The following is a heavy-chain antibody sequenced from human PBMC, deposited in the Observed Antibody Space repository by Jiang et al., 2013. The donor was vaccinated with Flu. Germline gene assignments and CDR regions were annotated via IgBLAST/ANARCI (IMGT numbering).Heavy chain of an antibody. Sequence: EVKKPGTSVKVSCKASGFTFGNSAVQWVRQARGQRLEWIGWIVVDNGHTIYAQKFQERVTITRDMSTDTAYMEVSSLRSEDTAVYYCAAAPHYQLEGHQFYHYYYMDVWGKGTTVTVSS. CDR1: GFTFGNSA. CDR3: AAAPHYQLEGHQFYHYYYMDV. D-gene: IGHD2-2*01. J-gene: IGHJ6*03. CDR2: IVVDNGHT. V-gene: IGHV1-58*01.